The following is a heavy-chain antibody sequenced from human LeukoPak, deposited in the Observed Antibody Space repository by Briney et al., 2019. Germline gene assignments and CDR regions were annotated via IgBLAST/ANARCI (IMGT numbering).Heavy chain of an antibody. V-gene: IGHV3-7*03. CDR2: IRQDGSEK. D-gene: IGHD3-22*01. Sequence: GGSLRLSCVASGFTFSSYWMSWVRQAPGKGLEWVANIRQDGSEKYYVDSVKGRFTISRDNAKNSLYLQMNSLRAEDTAVYYCARDYYDSSGYSYDALDIWGQGRMVTVSS. CDR1: GFTFSSYW. J-gene: IGHJ3*02. CDR3: ARDYYDSSGYSYDALDI.